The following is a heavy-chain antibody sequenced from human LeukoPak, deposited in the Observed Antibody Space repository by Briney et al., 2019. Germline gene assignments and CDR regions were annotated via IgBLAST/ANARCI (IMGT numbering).Heavy chain of an antibody. Sequence: PGGSLRLSCAASGFTFSSYAMSWVRQAPGKGLEWVANIKQDGSEKYYVDSLKGRFTISRDNAKNSLYLQMNSLRAEDTAVYYCVSSYDYSGTGSFDHWGQGILVTVSS. CDR1: GFTFSSYA. D-gene: IGHD4-11*01. J-gene: IGHJ4*02. CDR3: VSSYDYSGTGSFDH. CDR2: IKQDGSEK. V-gene: IGHV3-7*01.